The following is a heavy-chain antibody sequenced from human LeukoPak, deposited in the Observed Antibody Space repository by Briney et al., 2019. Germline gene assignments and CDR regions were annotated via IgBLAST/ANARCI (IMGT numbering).Heavy chain of an antibody. V-gene: IGHV3-7*01. CDR3: AREGVTNGMDV. Sequence: GGSLRLSCAASGFTFSSYSMNWVRQAPGKGLEWVANINQDGSEKYYVDSVRGRFTISRDNAKNSLFVQMNSLRAEDTAVYYCAREGVTNGMDVWGQGTTVTVSS. CDR2: INQDGSEK. D-gene: IGHD4-17*01. J-gene: IGHJ6*02. CDR1: GFTFSSYS.